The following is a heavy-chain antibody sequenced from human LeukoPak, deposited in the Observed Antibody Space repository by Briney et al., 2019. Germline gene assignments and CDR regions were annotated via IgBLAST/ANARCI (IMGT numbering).Heavy chain of an antibody. V-gene: IGHV4-59*01. J-gene: IGHJ4*02. CDR2: SGGTT. Sequence: SETLSLTCTVSDGSINGYYWSWIRQPPGKGLDWIGYSGGTTNYSPSLKSRVTISEDMSKNQFSLKLTSVTAADTAVYYCARGTLWFGELRAFDYWGQGTLVTVSS. CDR1: DGSINGYY. CDR3: ARGTLWFGELRAFDY. D-gene: IGHD3-10*01.